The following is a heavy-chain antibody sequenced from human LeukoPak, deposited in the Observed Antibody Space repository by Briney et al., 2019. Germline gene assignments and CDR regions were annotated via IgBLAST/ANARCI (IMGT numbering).Heavy chain of an antibody. V-gene: IGHV4-34*01. Sequence: SETLSLTCAVYGGSFSGYYWSWIRQPPGKGLEWIGEINHSGSTNYNPSLKSRVTISVDTSKNQFSLKLSSVTAADTAVYYCARARGALGYCSSTSCQNWFDPWGQGTLVTVSS. J-gene: IGHJ5*02. CDR2: INHSGST. D-gene: IGHD2-2*01. CDR3: ARARGALGYCSSTSCQNWFDP. CDR1: GGSFSGYY.